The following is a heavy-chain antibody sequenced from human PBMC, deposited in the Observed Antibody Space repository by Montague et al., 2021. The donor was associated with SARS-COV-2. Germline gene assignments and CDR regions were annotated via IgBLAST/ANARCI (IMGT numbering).Heavy chain of an antibody. CDR3: AHRLAGHYDINAYLWCPFDH. Sequence: PALVKPTQTLTLTCTFSGFSLSTSGVGVGWIRQPPGKALEWLALIYWDDDKRYSPSLKTRLTITKDTSKNQVVLTMTNMDPVDTGTYYCAHRLAGHYDINAYLWCPFDHWGQGTLVTVSS. CDR2: IYWDDDK. J-gene: IGHJ4*02. D-gene: IGHD3-22*01. V-gene: IGHV2-5*02. CDR1: GFSLSTSGVG.